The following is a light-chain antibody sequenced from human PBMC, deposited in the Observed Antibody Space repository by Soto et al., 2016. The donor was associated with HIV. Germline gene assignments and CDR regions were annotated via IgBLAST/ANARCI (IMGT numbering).Light chain of an antibody. V-gene: IGLV3-21*03. CDR1: NIGNKA. CDR3: EVWDDSSDRRV. J-gene: IGLJ2*01. Sequence: SYELTQPPSVSVAPGKTARVTCGGNNIGNKAVHWFQQKPGQAPVLVVYDDSHRPSGIPERFSGSNSGHTATLTISRVEAGDEADYYCEVWDDSSDRRVFGGGTK. CDR2: DDS.